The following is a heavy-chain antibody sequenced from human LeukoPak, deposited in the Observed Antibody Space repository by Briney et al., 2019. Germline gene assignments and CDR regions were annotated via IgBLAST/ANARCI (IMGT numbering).Heavy chain of an antibody. J-gene: IGHJ4*02. Sequence: PGRSLRLSCAASGXAFSNYGMHWVRQAPGKGLEWVAVIWFDGSDKYYVDSVKGRFTISRGNSKNTLSLQMNSLRAEDTAVYYCARYRAAPNYFDFWGQGTLVTVSS. CDR1: GXAFSNYG. V-gene: IGHV3-33*01. D-gene: IGHD6-13*01. CDR3: ARYRAAPNYFDF. CDR2: IWFDGSDK.